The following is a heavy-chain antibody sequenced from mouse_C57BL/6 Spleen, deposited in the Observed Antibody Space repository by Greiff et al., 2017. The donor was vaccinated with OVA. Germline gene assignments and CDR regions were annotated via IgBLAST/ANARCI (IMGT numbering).Heavy chain of an antibody. D-gene: IGHD2-5*01. V-gene: IGHV1-22*01. Sequence: DVQLQESGPELVKPGASVKMSCKASGYTFTDYNMHWVKQSHGKSLEWIGYINPNNGGTSYNQKFKGKATLTVNKSSSTAYMELRSLTSEDSAVYYCARGDYSNYVHWYFDVWGTGTTVTVSS. CDR1: GYTFTDYN. CDR3: ARGDYSNYVHWYFDV. J-gene: IGHJ1*03. CDR2: INPNNGGT.